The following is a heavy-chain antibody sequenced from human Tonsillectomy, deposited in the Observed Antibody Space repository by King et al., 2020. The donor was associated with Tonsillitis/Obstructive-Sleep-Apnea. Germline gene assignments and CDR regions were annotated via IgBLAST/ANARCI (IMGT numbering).Heavy chain of an antibody. D-gene: IGHD2/OR15-2a*01. CDR2: ISRGATRT. Sequence: VQLVESGGGLVKPGGSLRLSCEGSGFTFSDYYMTWIRQPPGRGLEWISDISRGATRTNYADSVKGRFTVSRDDGKNSLYLQMNSLRAEDTAVYFCARHQRGDWDFLSFFDYWGHGTLVTVSS. CDR3: ARHQRGDWDFLSFFDY. J-gene: IGHJ4*01. V-gene: IGHV3-11*05. CDR1: GFTFSDYY.